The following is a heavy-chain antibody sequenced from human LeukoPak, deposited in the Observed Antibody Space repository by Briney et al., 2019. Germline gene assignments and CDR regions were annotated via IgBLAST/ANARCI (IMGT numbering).Heavy chain of an antibody. V-gene: IGHV3-30*18. CDR3: AKVSRYSGSYSAGY. J-gene: IGHJ4*02. Sequence: PGRSLRLSCAASGFTFSSYGMHWVRQAPGKGLEWVAVISYDGSNKYYADSVMDRFTISRDNSKNTLYLQMNSLRAEDTAVYYCAKVSRYSGSYSAGYWGQGTLVTVSS. CDR1: GFTFSSYG. D-gene: IGHD1-26*01. CDR2: ISYDGSNK.